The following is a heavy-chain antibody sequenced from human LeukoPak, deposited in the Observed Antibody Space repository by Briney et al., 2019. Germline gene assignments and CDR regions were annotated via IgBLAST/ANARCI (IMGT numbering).Heavy chain of an antibody. D-gene: IGHD4-17*01. CDR1: GGSISSSSYY. CDR2: IYYSGST. V-gene: IGHV4-39*01. J-gene: IGHJ4*02. Sequence: PSETLSLTCTVSGGSISSSSYYWGWIRQPPGKGLEWIGSIYYSGSTYYNPSLKSRVTISVDTSKNQFSLKLSSVTAADTAAYYCARRRAGGDYVLDYWGQGTLVTVSS. CDR3: ARRRAGGDYVLDY.